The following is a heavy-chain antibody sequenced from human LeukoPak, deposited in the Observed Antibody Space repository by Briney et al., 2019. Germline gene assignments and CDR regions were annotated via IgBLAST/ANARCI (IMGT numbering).Heavy chain of an antibody. D-gene: IGHD1-26*01. J-gene: IGHJ4*02. CDR2: INPSSGGT. CDR3: ARGRNAVGLWELPMFYFDY. Sequence: ASVKVSCKASGYTFTDYYMLWVRQAPGQGLECMGWINPSSGGTNYAQKFQGRVTMTRDTSISTVYMELSRLRSDDTAVYYCARGRNAVGLWELPMFYFDYWGQGILVTVSS. CDR1: GYTFTDYY. V-gene: IGHV1-2*02.